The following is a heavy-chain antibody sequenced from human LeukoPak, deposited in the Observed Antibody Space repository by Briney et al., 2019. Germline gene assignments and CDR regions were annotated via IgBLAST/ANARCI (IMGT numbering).Heavy chain of an antibody. CDR3: ARARESRYLDY. CDR1: GFTFYTYA. Sequence: PGGSPRLSCAASGFTFYTYAMSWARQAPGKGLEWVSAISGGGSSTNYEDSVKGRFTISRDNSKNTLDLQMNSLRAEDTAVYYCARARESRYLDYWGQGTLVTVSS. J-gene: IGHJ4*02. V-gene: IGHV3-23*01. D-gene: IGHD2/OR15-2a*01. CDR2: ISGGGSST.